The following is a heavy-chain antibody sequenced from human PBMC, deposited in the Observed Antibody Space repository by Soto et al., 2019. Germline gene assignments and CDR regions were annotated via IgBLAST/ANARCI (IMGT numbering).Heavy chain of an antibody. CDR2: ISGSGTTI. V-gene: IGHV3-11*01. D-gene: IGHD3-9*01. J-gene: IGHJ4*02. Sequence: QEHLVGSGGGLVKPGGSLRLSCAASGFTFSDYYTSWIRQAPGKGLDWVAHISGSGTTIYYADSVKGRFTVSRDNAKNSLYLQMTSLRADDTGVYYCARDGDNLTGWSDYWGEGTLVTVAS. CDR3: ARDGDNLTGWSDY. CDR1: GFTFSDYY.